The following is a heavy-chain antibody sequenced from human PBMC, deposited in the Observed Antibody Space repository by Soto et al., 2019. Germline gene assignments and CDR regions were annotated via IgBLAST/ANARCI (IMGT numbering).Heavy chain of an antibody. Sequence: QVQLVQSGSEVKKPGASVKVSCKASGYRFISYGLSWVRQAPGQGLEWMGWISPDNGNTNYAQKLQGRVTMTTETSTSTAYMELRGLRSDDTAIYWCAREGSGGGGMDVWGQGTTVTVSS. CDR2: ISPDNGNT. V-gene: IGHV1-18*01. D-gene: IGHD1-26*01. CDR3: AREGSGGGGMDV. CDR1: GYRFISYG. J-gene: IGHJ6*02.